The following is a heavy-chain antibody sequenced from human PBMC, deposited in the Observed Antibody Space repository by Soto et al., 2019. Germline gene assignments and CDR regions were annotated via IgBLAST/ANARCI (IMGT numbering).Heavy chain of an antibody. CDR1: GYTFTSYY. CDR2: INPSGGSK. Sequence: ASVKVSCKASGYTFTSYYMHWVRQAPGQGLEWMGIINPSGGSKSYAQKYQGRVTMTRDTSTSTDYKELSSLRSEDTAVYYCARAYCGGDCYAYYYYYGMDVWGQGTTVTVSS. D-gene: IGHD2-21*02. CDR3: ARAYCGGDCYAYYYYYGMDV. J-gene: IGHJ6*02. V-gene: IGHV1-46*01.